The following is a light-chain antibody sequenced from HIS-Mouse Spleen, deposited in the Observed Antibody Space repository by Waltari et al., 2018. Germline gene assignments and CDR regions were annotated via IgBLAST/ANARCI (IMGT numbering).Light chain of an antibody. J-gene: IGLJ3*02. CDR1: SSDFGSYNL. V-gene: IGLV2-23*01. Sequence: QSALTQPASVSGSPGQSITISCTGTSSDFGSYNLCPWYPQHPGKAPKPMIYEGSKRPSGVSNRFSGSKSGNTASLTISGLQAEDEADYYCCSYAGSRVFGGGTKLTVL. CDR3: CSYAGSRV. CDR2: EGS.